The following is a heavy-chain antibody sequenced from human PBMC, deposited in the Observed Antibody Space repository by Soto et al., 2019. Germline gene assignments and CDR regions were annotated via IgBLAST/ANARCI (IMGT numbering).Heavy chain of an antibody. CDR3: ARDIGSGWEPTPYDY. V-gene: IGHV1-2*04. D-gene: IGHD6-19*01. CDR1: GYTFTGYY. Sequence: ASVKVSCKASGYTFTGYYMHWVRQAPGQGLEWMGWINPNSGGTNYAQKFQGWVTMTRDTSISTDYMELSRLRSDDTAVYYCARDIGSGWEPTPYDYWGQGTMVTVSS. CDR2: INPNSGGT. J-gene: IGHJ4*02.